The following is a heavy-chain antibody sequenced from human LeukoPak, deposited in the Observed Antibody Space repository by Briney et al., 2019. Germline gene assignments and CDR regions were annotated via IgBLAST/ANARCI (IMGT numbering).Heavy chain of an antibody. J-gene: IGHJ3*02. CDR2: ISGSGGTT. CDR3: AKDPPTVMANAFHI. CDR1: GFTFSSYG. Sequence: GGSLRLSCAASGFTFSSYGMSWVRQAPGKGLEWVSSISGSGGTTYYADSVKGRFTVSRDNSKNTLYLQMDSLRADDTAVYSCAKDPPTVMANAFHIWGQGTMVTVS. V-gene: IGHV3-23*01. D-gene: IGHD5-18*01.